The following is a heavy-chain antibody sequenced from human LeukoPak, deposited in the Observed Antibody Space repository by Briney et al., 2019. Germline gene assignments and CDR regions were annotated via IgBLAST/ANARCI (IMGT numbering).Heavy chain of an antibody. CDR3: ARHQGELRFFYYGMDV. CDR2: ISAYDGHT. V-gene: IGHV1-18*01. Sequence: ASVKVSCKVFAYTLSSNGISWVRQAPGQGLEWMGWISAYDGHTNYAQKLQGRATMTTDTATRTVYMELRSLKSDDTAVYDCARHQGELRFFYYGMDVWGQGTTVTVAS. CDR1: AYTLSSNG. J-gene: IGHJ6*02. D-gene: IGHD1-26*01.